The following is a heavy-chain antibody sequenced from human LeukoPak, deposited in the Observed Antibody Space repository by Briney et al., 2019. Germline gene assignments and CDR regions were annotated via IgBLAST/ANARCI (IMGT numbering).Heavy chain of an antibody. V-gene: IGHV4-39*01. J-gene: IGHJ6*02. D-gene: IGHD3-16*01. Sequence: PGGSLRLSCAASGFTFSSYAMSWVRQPPGKGLEWIGSIYYSGSTYYNPSLKSRVTISVDTSKNQFSLKLSSVTAADTAVYYCARHDRRRRNLGIYYYYGMDVWGQGTTVTVSS. CDR2: IYYSGST. CDR1: GFTFSSYA. CDR3: ARHDRRRRNLGIYYYYGMDV.